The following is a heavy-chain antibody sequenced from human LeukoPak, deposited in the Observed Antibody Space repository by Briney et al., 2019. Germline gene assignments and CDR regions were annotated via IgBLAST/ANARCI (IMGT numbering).Heavy chain of an antibody. D-gene: IGHD3-16*02. CDR3: ARGPYYDYVWGSYPVDY. Sequence: SQTLSLTCAISGDSVSTNSATWTWLRQSPSRGLEWLGRTYYRSKWNNDYAVSMKSRITINPDTSKNQFSLKLSSVTAADTAVYYCARGPYYDYVWGSYPVDYWGQGTLVTVSS. J-gene: IGHJ4*02. CDR2: TYYRSKWNN. V-gene: IGHV6-1*01. CDR1: GDSVSTNSAT.